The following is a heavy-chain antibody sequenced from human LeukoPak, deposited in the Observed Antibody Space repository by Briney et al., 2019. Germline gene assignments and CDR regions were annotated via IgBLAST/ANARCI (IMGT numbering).Heavy chain of an antibody. D-gene: IGHD2-15*01. V-gene: IGHV4-39*01. J-gene: IGHJ3*02. CDR3: ARLHLLGAFDI. CDR2: IYYSGST. CDR1: GGSISSSSYY. Sequence: PSETLSLTCTVSGGSISSSSYYWGWIRQPPGKGLEWIGSIYYSGSTCYNPSLKSRVTISVDTSKNQFSLKLSSVTAADTAVYYCARLHLLGAFDIWGQGTMVTVSS.